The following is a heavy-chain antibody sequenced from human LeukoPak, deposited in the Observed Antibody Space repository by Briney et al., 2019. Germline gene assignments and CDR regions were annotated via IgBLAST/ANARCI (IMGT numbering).Heavy chain of an antibody. D-gene: IGHD3-3*02. CDR2: IYYSGST. Sequence: SETLSLTCTVSGDSISSYYWSWIRQPPGKGLEWVGYIYYSGSTIYNPSLKSRVTISVDTSKNQFSLKLSSVTAADTAIYYCARHIRGAAGNWFDPWGRGTLVTVSS. CDR3: ARHIRGAAGNWFDP. J-gene: IGHJ5*02. CDR1: GDSISSYY. V-gene: IGHV4-59*08.